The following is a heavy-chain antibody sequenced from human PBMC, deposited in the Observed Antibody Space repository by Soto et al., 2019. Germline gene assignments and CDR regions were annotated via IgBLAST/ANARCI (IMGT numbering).Heavy chain of an antibody. V-gene: IGHV4-4*02. CDR1: GGSITNSNW. CDR2: IYHAGST. D-gene: IGHD1-26*01. Sequence: SETLSLTCTVSGGSITNSNWWSWVRLPPAKGLEWIGDIYHAGSTKYNPSLERRVTMSVDTSNNQFALTLTSVTAADTTVYFCARGPPIVGNTTPLDSWGQGTLVTVSS. J-gene: IGHJ4*02. CDR3: ARGPPIVGNTTPLDS.